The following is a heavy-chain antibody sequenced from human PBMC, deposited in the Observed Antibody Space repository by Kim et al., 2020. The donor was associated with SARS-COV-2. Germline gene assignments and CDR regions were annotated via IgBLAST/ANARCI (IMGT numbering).Heavy chain of an antibody. CDR1: GGSISSTSYY. CDR3: ARQPEANWFDP. V-gene: IGHV4-39*01. J-gene: IGHJ5*02. Sequence: SETLSLTCTVSGGSISSTSYYWGWIRQPPGKGLEWIATIYYNGNTYYTPSLQSRVTISVDTSKNQFSLKMSSVTAADTAVYYCARQPEANWFDPWGQGT. CDR2: IYYNGNT.